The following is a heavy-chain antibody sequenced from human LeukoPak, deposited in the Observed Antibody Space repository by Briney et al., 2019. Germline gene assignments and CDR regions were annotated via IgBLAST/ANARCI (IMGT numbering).Heavy chain of an antibody. D-gene: IGHD3-10*01. V-gene: IGHV3-20*04. J-gene: IGHJ4*02. CDR2: INWNGGST. CDR1: GFTFDDYG. Sequence: GGSLRLSCAASGFTFDDYGISWVRQAPGKGLEWVSGINWNGGSTGYADSVKGRFTISRDNAKNSLYLQMNSLRTEDTALYYCAKDFLLWFGEPTFIDYWGQGTLVTVSS. CDR3: AKDFLLWFGEPTFIDY.